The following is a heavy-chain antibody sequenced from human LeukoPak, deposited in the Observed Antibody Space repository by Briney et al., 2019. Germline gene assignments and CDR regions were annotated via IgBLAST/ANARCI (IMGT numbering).Heavy chain of an antibody. CDR2: IYHSGST. CDR1: CGSISSVCCS. V-gene: IGHV4-30-2*01. CDR3: ARAVAYRDGGPRSLGYFFYY. D-gene: IGHD2-21*01. Sequence: SQTLSLTCAVACGSISSVCCSWSWIRQPPGKGLEWIGYIYHSGSTYYNPSLKSRVTISVDRSKNQFSLKLSSVTAADTAVYYCARAVAYRDGGPRSLGYFFYYWGQGTLVTVSS. J-gene: IGHJ4*02.